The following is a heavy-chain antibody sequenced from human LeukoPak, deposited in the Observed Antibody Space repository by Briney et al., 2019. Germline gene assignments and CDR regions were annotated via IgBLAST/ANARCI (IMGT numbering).Heavy chain of an antibody. Sequence: GGSLRLSCAASGFTFSSYEMNWVRQAPGKGLEWVSYISSSSSTIYYADSVKGRFTISRDNAKNSLYLQMNSLRAEDTALYYCAKVYYYGSGAFDYWGQGTLVTVSS. V-gene: IGHV3-48*03. CDR1: GFTFSSYE. CDR2: ISSSSSTI. CDR3: AKVYYYGSGAFDY. J-gene: IGHJ4*02. D-gene: IGHD3-10*01.